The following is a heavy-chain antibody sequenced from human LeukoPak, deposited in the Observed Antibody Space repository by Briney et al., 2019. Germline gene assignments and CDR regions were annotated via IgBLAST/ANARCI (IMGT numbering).Heavy chain of an antibody. CDR2: IKQDGSEK. J-gene: IGHJ4*02. Sequence: GGSLRLSCAASGFTFSSYWMSWVRQAPGKGLEWVANIKQDGSEKYFVDSMKGRFTTSRDNAKNSLYLQMNSLRAEDTAVYYCARGFTVTTGGVFDYWGQGTLVTVSS. CDR3: ARGFTVTTGGVFDY. CDR1: GFTFSSYW. V-gene: IGHV3-7*01. D-gene: IGHD4-17*01.